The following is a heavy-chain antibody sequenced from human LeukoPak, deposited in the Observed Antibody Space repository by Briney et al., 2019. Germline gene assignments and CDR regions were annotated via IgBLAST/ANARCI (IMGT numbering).Heavy chain of an antibody. V-gene: IGHV3-23*01. CDR2: ISNTGSDT. CDR3: AKVPYSDYGSGRPPFMDV. CDR1: GFTFSNYA. J-gene: IGHJ6*02. Sequence: PGGSLRLSCAASGFTFSNYAMSWVRQAPGKGLEWVSTISNTGSDTYYADSVLGRFTISRDNSENTLYLQMNNLRAEDTAIHYCAKVPYSDYGSGRPPFMDVWGQGTTAAVSS. D-gene: IGHD3-10*01.